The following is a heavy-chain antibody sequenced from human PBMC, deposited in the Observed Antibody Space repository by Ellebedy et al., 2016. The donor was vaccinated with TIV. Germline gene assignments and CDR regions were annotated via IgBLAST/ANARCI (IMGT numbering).Heavy chain of an antibody. Sequence: PSETLSLTCTVSGGSITNYYWSWVRQTPGKGLEWIGYILHPGGTYYNPSLKSRITISVDTSENQISLSLRSVTADDTAVYFCARRYIPAAWAFDLWGQGTMVTVSS. D-gene: IGHD6-13*01. CDR3: ARRYIPAAWAFDL. CDR1: GGSITNYY. V-gene: IGHV4-59*08. CDR2: ILHPGGT. J-gene: IGHJ3*01.